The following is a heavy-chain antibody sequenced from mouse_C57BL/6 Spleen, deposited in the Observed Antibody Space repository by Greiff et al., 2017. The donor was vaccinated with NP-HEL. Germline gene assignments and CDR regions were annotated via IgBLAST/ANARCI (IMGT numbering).Heavy chain of an antibody. CDR1: EYEFPSYD. CDR2: INSDGGST. V-gene: IGHV5-2*01. Sequence: EVHLVESGGGLVQPGESLKLSCESNEYEFPSYDMSWVRKTPGKRLEWVAAINSDGGSTYYPDTMERRFIIARDNTKKTLYLQMSSLRSEATALYYCARHGYDLFAYWGQGTLVTVSA. D-gene: IGHD2-2*01. J-gene: IGHJ3*01. CDR3: ARHGYDLFAY.